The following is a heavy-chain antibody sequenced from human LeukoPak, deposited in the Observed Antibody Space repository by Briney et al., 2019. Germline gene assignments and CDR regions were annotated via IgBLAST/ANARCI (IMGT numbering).Heavy chain of an antibody. D-gene: IGHD3-10*01. CDR1: GFTFSSSA. J-gene: IGHJ6*02. CDR3: ARDVTMVRGVIIRRVYYYGMDV. V-gene: IGHV3-23*01. Sequence: GGSLRLSCAASGFTFSSSAMSWVRQVPGKGLEWVSGISASGGSTYYADSVKGRFTISRDNSKNTLYLQMNSLRAEDTAVYYCARDVTMVRGVIIRRVYYYGMDVWGQGTTVTVSS. CDR2: ISASGGST.